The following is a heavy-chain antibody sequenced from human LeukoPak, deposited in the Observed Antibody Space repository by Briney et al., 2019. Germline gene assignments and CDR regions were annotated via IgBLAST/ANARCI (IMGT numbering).Heavy chain of an antibody. Sequence: PGGSLRLSCAASGFAVSSSYMTWVRQSPGKGLEWVSVIYSGGSTYYADSVKGRLTISRDNSKNTLCLQMNSLRAVDTAVYYCARAAARPMNFDYWGQGTLVTVSS. CDR3: ARAAARPMNFDY. D-gene: IGHD6-6*01. J-gene: IGHJ4*02. V-gene: IGHV3-53*01. CDR1: GFAVSSSY. CDR2: IYSGGST.